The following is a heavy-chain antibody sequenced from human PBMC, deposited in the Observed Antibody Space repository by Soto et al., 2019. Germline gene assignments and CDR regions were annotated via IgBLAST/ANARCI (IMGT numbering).Heavy chain of an antibody. CDR1: GYTFSGYS. CDR3: ARDVFCGGAPACPDMDV. CDR2: ISGYNGNT. J-gene: IGHJ6*02. D-gene: IGHD2-21*01. Sequence: QVVLEQSGGEVKKPGASVKVSCKASGYTFSGYSITGVRRAPGQGLEWMGRISGYNGNTNYARTLRGRLTLTTDTSTSTAYMELRSLTSDDTAVYYCARDVFCGGAPACPDMDVWGQGTTVTVSS. V-gene: IGHV1-18*04.